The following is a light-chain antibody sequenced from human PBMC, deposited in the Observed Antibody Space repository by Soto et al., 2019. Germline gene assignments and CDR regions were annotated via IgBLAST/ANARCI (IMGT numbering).Light chain of an antibody. CDR3: SSYTISSTLVV. CDR2: EVS. V-gene: IGLV2-14*01. Sequence: QSALTQPASVSGSPGQSITISCTGTSSDVGVYNYVSWYQQHPGKAPKLMIYEVSNRPSGVSNRFSGSKSGNTASLTISGLQAEDEAHYYCSSYTISSTLVVFGGGTQLTVL. J-gene: IGLJ2*01. CDR1: SSDVGVYNY.